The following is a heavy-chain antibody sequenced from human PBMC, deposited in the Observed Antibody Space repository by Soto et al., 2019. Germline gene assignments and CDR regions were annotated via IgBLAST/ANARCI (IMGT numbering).Heavy chain of an antibody. D-gene: IGHD5-12*01. CDR1: GFTVTSSW. J-gene: IGHJ4*02. V-gene: IGHV3-74*01. CDR3: ARGNTGYGNFDY. CDR2: TSPAGSST. Sequence: DVQLVESGGGIVQPGGSLRLSCAASGFTVTSSWMHWVRQAPGKGLVWVARTSPAGSSTYYADFVRGRFTISKDTAKNTLYLQINSRGAEDTAVYYCARGNTGYGNFDYWGQGNLVTVSS.